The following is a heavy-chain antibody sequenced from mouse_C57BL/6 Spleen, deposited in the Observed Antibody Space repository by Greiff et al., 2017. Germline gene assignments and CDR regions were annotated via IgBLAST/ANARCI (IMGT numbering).Heavy chain of an antibody. D-gene: IGHD1-1*01. J-gene: IGHJ1*03. V-gene: IGHV1-63*01. CDR3: ARGDYGWYFDV. Sequence: VQLQQSGAELVRPGTSVKMSCKASGYTFTNYWIGWAKQRPGHGLEWIGDIYPGGGYTNYNEKFKGKATLTADKSSSTAYMQFSSLTSEDSAIYYCARGDYGWYFDVWGTGTTVTVSS. CDR2: IYPGGGYT. CDR1: GYTFTNYW.